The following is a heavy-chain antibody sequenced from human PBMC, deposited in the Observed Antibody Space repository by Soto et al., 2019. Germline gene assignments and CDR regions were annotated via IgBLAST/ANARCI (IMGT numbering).Heavy chain of an antibody. V-gene: IGHV6-1*01. Sequence: PSQTLSLTCAISGDSVSSNSVAWNWIRQSPSRGLEWLGRTFYKSKWYNDFAVSVQSRITINPDTSKNQFSPQLNSVTAADTAVYYCARHESGDYYGSAYDYRGQGTLVTVSS. CDR1: GDSVSSNSVA. CDR3: ARHESGDYYGSAYDY. CDR2: TFYKSKWYN. J-gene: IGHJ4*02. D-gene: IGHD3-10*01.